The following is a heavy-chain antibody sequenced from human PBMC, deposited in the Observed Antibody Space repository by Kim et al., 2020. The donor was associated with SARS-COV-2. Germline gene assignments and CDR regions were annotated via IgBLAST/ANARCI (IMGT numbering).Heavy chain of an antibody. V-gene: IGHV3-7*01. CDR2: IKQDGSEK. Sequence: GGSLRLSCAASGFTFSSYWMSCVRQAPGKGLEWVANIKQDGSEKYYVDSVKGRFTISRDNAKNSLYLQMNSLRAEDTAVYYCARVGPFWSGYWALFYYYGMDVWGQGTTVTVSS. D-gene: IGHD3-3*01. CDR3: ARVGPFWSGYWALFYYYGMDV. CDR1: GFTFSSYW. J-gene: IGHJ6*02.